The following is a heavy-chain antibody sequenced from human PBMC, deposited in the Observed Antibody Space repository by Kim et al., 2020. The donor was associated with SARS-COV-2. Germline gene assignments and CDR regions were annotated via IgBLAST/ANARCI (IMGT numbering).Heavy chain of an antibody. Sequence: SETLSLTCTVSGGSISSGGYYWSWIRQHPGKGLEWIGYIYYSGSTYYNPSLKSRVTISVDTSKNQFSLKLSSVTAADTAVYYCARCSPTDKGGADYWGQGTLVTVSS. J-gene: IGHJ4*02. CDR3: ARCSPTDKGGADY. D-gene: IGHD3-10*02. V-gene: IGHV4-31*03. CDR1: GGSISSGGYY. CDR2: IYYSGST.